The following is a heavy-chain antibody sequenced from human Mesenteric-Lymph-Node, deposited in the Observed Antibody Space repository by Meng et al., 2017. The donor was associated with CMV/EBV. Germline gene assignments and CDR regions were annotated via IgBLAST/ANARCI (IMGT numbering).Heavy chain of an antibody. CDR1: GFTFSDYY. CDR3: ARDGDYCTNGVCYFDY. D-gene: IGHD2-8*01. Sequence: GESLKISCAASGFTFSDYYMTWIRQLPGKGLEWVAVISYDGVHISYLDSVKGRFTISRDNSKNTLYLQMNGLRSEDTAVYYCARDGDYCTNGVCYFDYWGQGTPVTVSS. V-gene: IGHV3-30-3*01. CDR2: ISYDGVHI. J-gene: IGHJ4*02.